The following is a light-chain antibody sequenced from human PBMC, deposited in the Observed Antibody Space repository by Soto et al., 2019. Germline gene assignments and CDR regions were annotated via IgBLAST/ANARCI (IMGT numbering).Light chain of an antibody. CDR2: GAS. V-gene: IGKV3-15*01. Sequence: EIVMTQSPATLSVSPGERATLSCRASQSISSNLAWYQQKPGQAPRLLIYGASTRATGIPARFSGTGSGTEFTLTISSLQPEDFAVYYCQQYYDWPITFGQGTRLEIK. CDR1: QSISSN. CDR3: QQYYDWPIT. J-gene: IGKJ5*01.